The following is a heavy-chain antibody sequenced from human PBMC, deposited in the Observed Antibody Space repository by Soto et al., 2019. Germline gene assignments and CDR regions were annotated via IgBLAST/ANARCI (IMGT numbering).Heavy chain of an antibody. Sequence: GSLRLSCAASGFTFSSYAMSWVRQAPGKGLEWVSAISGSGGSTYYADSVKGRFTISRDNSKNTLYLQMNSLRAEDTAVYYCAKGSYCSSTSCFYFDYWGQGTLVTVSS. CDR3: AKGSYCSSTSCFYFDY. CDR1: GFTFSSYA. D-gene: IGHD2-2*01. CDR2: ISGSGGST. J-gene: IGHJ4*02. V-gene: IGHV3-23*01.